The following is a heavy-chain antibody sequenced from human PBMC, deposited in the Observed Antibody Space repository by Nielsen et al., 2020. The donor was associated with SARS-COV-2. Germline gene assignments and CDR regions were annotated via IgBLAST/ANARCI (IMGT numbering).Heavy chain of an antibody. CDR2: INAGNGNT. J-gene: IGHJ4*02. CDR1: GYTFTRYS. V-gene: IGHV1-3*01. Sequence: ASVQVSCKASGYTFTRYSMHWVRQAPGQRLEWMGWINAGNGNTKYSQKFQGRVTITRDTSASTAYMELSSLRSEDTAVYYCARQSGSYLHYFDYWGQGTLVTVSS. CDR3: ARQSGSYLHYFDY. D-gene: IGHD1-26*01.